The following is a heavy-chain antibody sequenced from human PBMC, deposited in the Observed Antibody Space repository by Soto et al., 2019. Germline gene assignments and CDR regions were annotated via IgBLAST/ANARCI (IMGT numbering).Heavy chain of an antibody. V-gene: IGHV3-23*01. CDR2: IGGGGTDT. CDR1: RFTFSDFA. D-gene: IGHD1-26*01. Sequence: DVQLLESGGGLVQPGGSLTLSCAASRFTFSDFAMSWVRQAPGKGLEGVSSIGGGGTDTIYADSVKGRFTISRDNSKNTLYLQMDSLRDEDTAVYYCAKDAVPYNGKWDWFDSWGQGTLVTVSS. CDR3: AKDAVPYNGKWDWFDS. J-gene: IGHJ5*01.